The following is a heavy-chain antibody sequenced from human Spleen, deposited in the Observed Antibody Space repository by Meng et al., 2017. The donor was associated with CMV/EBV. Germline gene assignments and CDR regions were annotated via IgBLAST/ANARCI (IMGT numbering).Heavy chain of an antibody. Sequence: VQWCESGAEVEKPGASVKVSCKASGSPFTGYDMHWVRKAPGQGLEWMGWINPNSGGTNYAQKFQGRVTMTRDTSISTAYMELSRLRSDDTAVYYCARIVGATTGWFDPWGQGTLVTVSS. V-gene: IGHV1-2*02. CDR2: INPNSGGT. CDR3: ARIVGATTGWFDP. CDR1: GSPFTGYD. D-gene: IGHD1-26*01. J-gene: IGHJ5*02.